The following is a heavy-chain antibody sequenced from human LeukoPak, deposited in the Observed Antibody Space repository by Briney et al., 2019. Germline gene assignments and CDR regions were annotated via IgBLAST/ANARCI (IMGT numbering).Heavy chain of an antibody. Sequence: SETLSLTCTVSGGSISSGGYYWSWIRQHPGKGLEWIGYIYYSGSTYYNPSLKSRVTISVDTSKNQFSLKLSSVTAADTAVYYCARAAGVSGYFIDYWDQGTLVTVSS. CDR2: IYYSGST. CDR1: GGSISSGGYY. J-gene: IGHJ4*02. CDR3: ARAAGVSGYFIDY. V-gene: IGHV4-31*03. D-gene: IGHD3-22*01.